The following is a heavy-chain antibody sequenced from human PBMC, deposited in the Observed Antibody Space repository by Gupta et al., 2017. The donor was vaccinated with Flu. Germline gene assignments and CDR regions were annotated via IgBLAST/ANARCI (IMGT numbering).Heavy chain of an antibody. V-gene: IGHV3-33*01. D-gene: IGHD6-19*01. J-gene: IGHJ4*02. CDR3: ARDGGWSSGHTGVDY. Sequence: QVQLVESGGGVLQPGRSLRLSCAASGFTSSSHGMHWGRQATGKGLEGGAIIWYDGSNKYYAGSVKGRFPISRDNSKNTRYLRMNSLRAEDSAVYYCARDGGWSSGHTGVDYWCQGTLVTVSS. CDR2: IWYDGSNK. CDR1: GFTSSSHG.